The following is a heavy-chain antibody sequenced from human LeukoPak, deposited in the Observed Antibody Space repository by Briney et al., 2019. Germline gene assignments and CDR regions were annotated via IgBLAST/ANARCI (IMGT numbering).Heavy chain of an antibody. CDR2: TYYRSKWDN. CDR3: VRGQPYMDV. Sequence: SQTLSITCAISGDSVSSSSATWNWIRQSPSRGLEWLGRTYYRSKWDNDYAVSVKSRIIIKPDTSKNHFSLQLNSVTPEDTAIYYCVRGQPYMDVWGQGTTVTVSS. J-gene: IGHJ6*02. V-gene: IGHV6-1*01. CDR1: GDSVSSSSAT.